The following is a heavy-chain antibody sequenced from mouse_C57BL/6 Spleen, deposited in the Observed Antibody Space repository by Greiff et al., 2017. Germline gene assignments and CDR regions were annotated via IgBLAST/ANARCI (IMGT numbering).Heavy chain of an antibody. V-gene: IGHV5-17*01. D-gene: IGHD2-1*01. Sequence: VQLKESGGGLVKPGGSLKLSCAASGFTFSDYGMHWVRQAPEKGLEWVAYISSGSSTIYYADTVKGRFTISRDNAKNNLFLQMTSLRSEDTAMYYCARRGNYGNYGAMDYWGQGTSVTVSS. CDR1: GFTFSDYG. CDR2: ISSGSSTI. CDR3: ARRGNYGNYGAMDY. J-gene: IGHJ4*01.